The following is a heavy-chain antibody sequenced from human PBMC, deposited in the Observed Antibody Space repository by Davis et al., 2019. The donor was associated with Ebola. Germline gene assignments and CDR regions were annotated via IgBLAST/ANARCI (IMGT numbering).Heavy chain of an antibody. CDR3: ARVVAAGGIDP. CDR1: GYSFTTYW. D-gene: IGHD2-15*01. CDR2: IFSGDSDT. Sequence: GESLKISCKGSGYSFTTYWIAWVRQTPGKGLEWMGVIFSGDSDTRYRPPFEGQVTISVDRSITTAYLQWSSLKASDSAMYYCARVVAAGGIDPWGQGTLVTVSS. V-gene: IGHV5-51*01. J-gene: IGHJ5*02.